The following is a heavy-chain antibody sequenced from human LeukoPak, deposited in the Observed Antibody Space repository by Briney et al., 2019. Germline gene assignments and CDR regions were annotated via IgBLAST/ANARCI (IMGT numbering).Heavy chain of an antibody. D-gene: IGHD3-9*01. J-gene: IGHJ5*02. CDR2: INHSGST. CDR1: GGSFSGYY. Sequence: PSETLSLTCAVYGGSFSGYYWSWIRRPPGKGLEWIGEINHSGSTNYNPSLKSRVTISVDTSKNQFSLKLSSVTAADTAVYYCARGYFWFDPWGQGTLVTVSS. V-gene: IGHV4-34*01. CDR3: ARGYFWFDP.